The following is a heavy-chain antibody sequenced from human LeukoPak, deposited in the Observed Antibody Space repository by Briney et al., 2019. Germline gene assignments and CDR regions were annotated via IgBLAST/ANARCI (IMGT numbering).Heavy chain of an antibody. V-gene: IGHV1-18*01. J-gene: IGHJ6*02. D-gene: IGHD2-15*01. CDR2: ISAYNGNT. Sequence: ASVKLSCKASGYTFTSYGISWVRQAPGQGLEWMGWISAYNGNTSYAQKLKGRVTMTTDTSTSTAYRELRSLRSDDTAVYYCARDSGENCSGGSCYPPDGRGHLTTVTVSS. CDR1: GYTFTSYG. CDR3: ARDSGENCSGGSCYPPDG.